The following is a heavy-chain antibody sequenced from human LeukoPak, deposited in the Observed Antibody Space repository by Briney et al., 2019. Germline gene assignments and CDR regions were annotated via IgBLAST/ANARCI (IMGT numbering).Heavy chain of an antibody. J-gene: IGHJ4*02. D-gene: IGHD2-8*01. CDR3: ARDLGYCTNGVCHTRFDY. V-gene: IGHV3-48*01. CDR1: GFTFSSYA. Sequence: GGSLRLSCTPSGFTFSSYAMNWVRQAPGKGLEWVSYISSSSSTIYYADSVEGRFTISRDNAKNSLYLQMNSLRAEDTAVYYCARDLGYCTNGVCHTRFDYWGQGTLVAVSS. CDR2: ISSSSSTI.